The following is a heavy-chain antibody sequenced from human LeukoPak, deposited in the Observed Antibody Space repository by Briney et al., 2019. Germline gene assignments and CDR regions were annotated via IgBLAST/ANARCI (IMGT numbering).Heavy chain of an antibody. Sequence: PSETLSLTCTVSGGSISSYYWSWIRQPPGKGLEWIGYIYYSGSTNYNPSLKSRVTISVDTSKNQFSLKLSSVTAADTAVYYCARTLDFHDRNGHPPAAHFAGVDPWGQGTLVTVSS. J-gene: IGHJ5*01. CDR2: IYYSGST. D-gene: IGHD3-22*01. CDR3: ARTLDFHDRNGHPPAAHFAGVDP. V-gene: IGHV4-59*01. CDR1: GGSISSYY.